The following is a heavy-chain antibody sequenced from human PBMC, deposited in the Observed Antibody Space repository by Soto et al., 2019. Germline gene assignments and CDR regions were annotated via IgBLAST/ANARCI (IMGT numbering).Heavy chain of an antibody. CDR3: ARVIWFGELLGPFDY. CDR2: INHNSGGT. D-gene: IGHD3-10*01. CDR1: GYTFTGYY. Sequence: QVQLVQSGAEVKKPGASVKVSCKASGYTFTGYYMHWVRQAPGQGLEWMGWINHNSGGTNYAQKFQGGVTMTRDTSISTAYMELSRLRSDDTAVYYCARVIWFGELLGPFDYWGQGTLVTVSS. J-gene: IGHJ4*02. V-gene: IGHV1-2*02.